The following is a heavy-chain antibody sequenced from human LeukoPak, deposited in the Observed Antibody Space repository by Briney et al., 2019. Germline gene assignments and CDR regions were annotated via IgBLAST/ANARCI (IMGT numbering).Heavy chain of an antibody. D-gene: IGHD5-18*01. Sequence: SGPTLVKPTQTLTLTCTFSGFSLSTSGVGVGWIRQPLGKALEWLTLIYWDDDKRYRPSLKSRLTITKDTSKKQVVLTMTKMDPVDTATYYCAHRDTAMVTDYFDYWGQGTLVTVSS. J-gene: IGHJ4*02. CDR3: AHRDTAMVTDYFDY. V-gene: IGHV2-5*02. CDR1: GFSLSTSGVG. CDR2: IYWDDDK.